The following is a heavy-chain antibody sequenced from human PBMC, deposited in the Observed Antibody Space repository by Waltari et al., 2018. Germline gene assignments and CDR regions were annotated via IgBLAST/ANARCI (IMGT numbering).Heavy chain of an antibody. V-gene: IGHV1-3*02. CDR1: GYTFTSYA. D-gene: IGHD6-19*01. J-gene: IGHJ4*02. CDR2: SNAGNGNT. Sequence: QVQLVQSGAEVKKPGASVKVSCKASGYTFTSYAMHWVRPAPGQRPEWMGWSNAGNGNTKYSQEFQGRVTITRDTSASTAYMELSSLRSEDMAVYYCARDRGQWLDRGRYGGNSLVYWGQGTLVTVSS. CDR3: ARDRGQWLDRGRYGGNSLVY.